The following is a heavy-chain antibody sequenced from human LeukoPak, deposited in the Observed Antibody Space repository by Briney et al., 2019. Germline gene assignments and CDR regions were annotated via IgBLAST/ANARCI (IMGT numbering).Heavy chain of an antibody. CDR3: ARGSGVGATYYYYGMDV. D-gene: IGHD1-26*01. CDR2: INPSGDTT. J-gene: IGHJ6*02. V-gene: IGHV1-46*01. CDR1: GYTFTSYY. Sequence: GASVKVSCKASGYTFTSYYLHWVRQAPGQGLEWMGIINPSGDTTSYAQKFRGTVTMTRDTSTSTVFMELSSLRSEDTAVYYCARGSGVGATYYYYGMDVWGQGTTVTVSS.